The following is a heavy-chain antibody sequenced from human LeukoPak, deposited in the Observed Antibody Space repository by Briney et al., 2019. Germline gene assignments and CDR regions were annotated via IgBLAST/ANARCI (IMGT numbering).Heavy chain of an antibody. Sequence: GESLKISCKGSGYSFTSYWIGWERQMPGKGLEWMGIIYPGDSDTRYSPSFQGQVTISADKSISTAYLQWSSLKASDTAMYYCARMGSLDSSSWFGAFDIWGQGTMVTVSS. CDR1: GYSFTSYW. V-gene: IGHV5-51*01. J-gene: IGHJ3*02. CDR2: IYPGDSDT. CDR3: ARMGSLDSSSWFGAFDI. D-gene: IGHD6-13*01.